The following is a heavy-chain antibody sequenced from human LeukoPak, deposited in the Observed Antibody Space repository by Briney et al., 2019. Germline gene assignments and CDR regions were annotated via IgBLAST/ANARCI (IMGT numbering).Heavy chain of an antibody. V-gene: IGHV1-69*13. J-gene: IGHJ3*02. CDR1: GYTFTSYY. D-gene: IGHD7-27*01. CDR3: ARAGAADAFDI. Sequence: ASVKVSCKASGYTFTSYYMHWVRQAPGQGLEWMGGIIPIFGTANYAQKFQGRVTITADESTSTAYMELSSLRSEDTAVYYCARAGAADAFDIWGQGTMVTVSS. CDR2: IIPIFGTA.